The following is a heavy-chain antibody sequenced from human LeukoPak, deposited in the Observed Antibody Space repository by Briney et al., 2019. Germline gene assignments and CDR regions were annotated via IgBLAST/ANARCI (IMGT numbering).Heavy chain of an antibody. CDR2: IYYSGSP. CDR3: ARHVGFITMVRGVINNNWFDP. J-gene: IGHJ5*02. V-gene: IGHV4-39*01. Sequence: PSETPSLTCAVYGGSFSSYYWGWIRQPPGKGLEWIGSIYYSGSPYYNPSLKSRVTISVDTSKKQFSLKLSSVTAADTAVYYCARHVGFITMVRGVINNNWFDPWGQGTLVTVSS. CDR1: GGSFSSYY. D-gene: IGHD3-10*01.